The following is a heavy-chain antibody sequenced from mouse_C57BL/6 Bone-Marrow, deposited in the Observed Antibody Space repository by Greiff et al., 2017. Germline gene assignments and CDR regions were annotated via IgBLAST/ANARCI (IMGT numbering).Heavy chain of an antibody. CDR2: IDPEIGDT. CDR1: GFNIKDDY. J-gene: IGHJ2*01. Sequence: VQLQQSGAELVRPGASVKLSCTASGFNIKDDYIHWVKQRPEQGLEWIGLIDPEIGDTEYASKFQGKATITSDTSSNTAYLQLSRLTSEDTAVYYCSSFEGNYFDFWGQGTPLTVAS. CDR3: SSFEGNYFDF. V-gene: IGHV14-4*01.